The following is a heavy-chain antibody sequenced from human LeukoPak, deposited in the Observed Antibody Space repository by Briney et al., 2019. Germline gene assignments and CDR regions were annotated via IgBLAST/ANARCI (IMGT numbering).Heavy chain of an antibody. J-gene: IGHJ6*03. Sequence: SETLSLTCTVSGGSISSGSYYWSWIRQPAGKGLEWIGRIYTSGSTNYNPSLKSRVTISVDTSKNQFSLKLSSVTAADTAVYYCANNRYYDYYMDVWGKGTTVTVSS. V-gene: IGHV4-61*02. CDR3: ANNRYYDYYMDV. CDR2: IYTSGST. CDR1: GGSISSGSYY. D-gene: IGHD3-9*01.